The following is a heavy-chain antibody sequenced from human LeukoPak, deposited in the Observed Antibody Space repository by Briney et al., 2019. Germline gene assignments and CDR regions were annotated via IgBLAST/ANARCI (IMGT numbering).Heavy chain of an antibody. CDR1: GFTFSSYW. D-gene: IGHD3-3*01. V-gene: IGHV3-7*01. J-gene: IGHJ5*02. Sequence: GGSLRLSCAASGFTFSSYWMSWVRQAPGKGLEWVANIKQDGSEKYYVDSVKGRFTISRDNAKNSLYLQMNSLRAEDTAVYYCAREGDDFWSGYLNWFDPWGQGTLVTVSS. CDR3: AREGDDFWSGYLNWFDP. CDR2: IKQDGSEK.